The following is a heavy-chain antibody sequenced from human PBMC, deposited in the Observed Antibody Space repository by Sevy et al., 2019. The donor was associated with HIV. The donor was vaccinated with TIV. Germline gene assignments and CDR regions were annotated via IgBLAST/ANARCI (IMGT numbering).Heavy chain of an antibody. V-gene: IGHV3-23*01. CDR1: GFTFSNYA. J-gene: IGHJ4*02. CDR2: ISGRDTGT. D-gene: IGHD3-22*01. Sequence: RGCLRLSCAVSGFTFSNYAMSWVRQAPGKGLERVSAISGRDTGTFYADSVKGRFTISRDNSKITLYLLMNSLRAEDTAVYYCAKDGDYYDSSGDYLNYFDYWGQGTLVTVSS. CDR3: AKDGDYYDSSGDYLNYFDY.